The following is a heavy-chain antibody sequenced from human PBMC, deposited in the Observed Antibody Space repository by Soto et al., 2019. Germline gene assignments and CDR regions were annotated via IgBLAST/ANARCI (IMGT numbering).Heavy chain of an antibody. CDR2: LNPKSGGT. J-gene: IGHJ6*02. CDR3: ARERYQVLSDGMDV. CDR1: GFTFSDYY. V-gene: IGHV1-2*02. D-gene: IGHD2-2*01. Sequence: GASVKVSCKASGFTFSDYYMHWVREAPGQGLEWMGWLNPKSGGTTYAQKFQGRLTLSRDTSINTAYMELSRLSIDDTALYYCARERYQVLSDGMDVWGHGTTVTVSS.